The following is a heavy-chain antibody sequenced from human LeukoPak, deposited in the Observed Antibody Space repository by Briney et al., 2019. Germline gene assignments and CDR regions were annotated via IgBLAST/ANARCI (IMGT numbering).Heavy chain of an antibody. CDR1: GGSFSGYY. CDR3: ARDYVWGSYRSNPFDY. J-gene: IGHJ4*02. V-gene: IGHV4-34*01. CDR2: INHSGST. Sequence: KASETLSLTCAVYGGSFSGYYWSWIRQPPGKGLEWIGEINHSGSTNYNPSLKSRVTISVDTSKNQFSLKLSSVTAADTAVYYCARDYVWGSYRSNPFDYWGQGTLVTVSS. D-gene: IGHD3-16*02.